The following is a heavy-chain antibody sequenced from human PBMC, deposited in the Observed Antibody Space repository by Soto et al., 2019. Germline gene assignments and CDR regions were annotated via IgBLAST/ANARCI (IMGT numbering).Heavy chain of an antibody. V-gene: IGHV1-69*01. CDR2: IIPIFGTA. CDR1: GGTFSSYS. D-gene: IGHD5-12*01. J-gene: IGHJ6*02. CDR3: ARDSDIVATPVRYYYGMDV. Sequence: QVQLVQSGAEVKTPGSSVKVSCKASGGTFSSYSISWVRQAPRPGSEWMGGIIPIFGTATYAQKFQGRVTITADESTSTAYMELSSLRSEDTAVYYCARDSDIVATPVRYYYGMDVWGQGTTVTVSS.